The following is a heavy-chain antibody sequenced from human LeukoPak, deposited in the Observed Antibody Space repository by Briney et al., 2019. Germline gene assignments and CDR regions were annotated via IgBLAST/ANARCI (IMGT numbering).Heavy chain of an antibody. CDR1: GYTFTSYY. Sequence: ASVKVSCKASGYTFTSYYMHWVRQAPGQGLEWMGIINPSGGSTSYAQKFQGRVTMTRDTSTSTAYMELRSLRSDDTAVYYCARHSFDWLLPNSYFDYWGQGTLVTVSS. CDR3: ARHSFDWLLPNSYFDY. D-gene: IGHD3-9*01. J-gene: IGHJ4*02. CDR2: INPSGGST. V-gene: IGHV1-46*01.